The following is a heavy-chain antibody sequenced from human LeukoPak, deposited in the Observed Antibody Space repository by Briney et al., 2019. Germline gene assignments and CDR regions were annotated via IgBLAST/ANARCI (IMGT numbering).Heavy chain of an antibody. CDR3: AKDRFQTLAVAGTVPLY. CDR1: GFTFSSYG. V-gene: IGHV3-30*02. Sequence: GGSLRLSCAASGFTFSSYGMHWVRQAPGKGLEWEAFIRYDGSNKYYADSVKGRFTISRDNSKNTLYLQMNSLRAEDTAVYYCAKDRFQTLAVAGTVPLYWGQGSLVTVSS. J-gene: IGHJ4*02. D-gene: IGHD6-19*01. CDR2: IRYDGSNK.